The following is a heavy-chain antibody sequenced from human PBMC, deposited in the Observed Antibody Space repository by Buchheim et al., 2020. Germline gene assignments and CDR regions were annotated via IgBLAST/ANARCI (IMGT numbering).Heavy chain of an antibody. CDR1: GFTLSNYW. V-gene: IGHV3-74*01. CDR3: ARAIDYTSYSNWYDI. CDR2: INSDGSSR. J-gene: IGHJ4*02. D-gene: IGHD3-9*01. Sequence: EVQLVESGGGLVQPGGSLRLSCAASGFTLSNYWMHWVRQAPGKGLMWVSRINSDGSSRTYADSVKGRFPISRANAKNPLFLQMNSLGAEDTAVYYCARAIDYTSYSNWYDIWGQGTL.